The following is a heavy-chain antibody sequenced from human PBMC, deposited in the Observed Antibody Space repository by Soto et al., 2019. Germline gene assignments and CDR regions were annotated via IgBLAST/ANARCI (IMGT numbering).Heavy chain of an antibody. CDR2: IRSKAYGGTT. CDR3: TRALGYCSGGSCSDAFDI. Sequence: GGSLRLSCTASGFTFGDYAMSWFRQAPGKGLEWVGFIRSKAYGGTTEYAASVKGRFTISRDDSKSIAYLQMNSLKTEDTAVYYCTRALGYCSGGSCSDAFDIWGQGTMVTVSS. CDR1: GFTFGDYA. D-gene: IGHD2-15*01. V-gene: IGHV3-49*03. J-gene: IGHJ3*02.